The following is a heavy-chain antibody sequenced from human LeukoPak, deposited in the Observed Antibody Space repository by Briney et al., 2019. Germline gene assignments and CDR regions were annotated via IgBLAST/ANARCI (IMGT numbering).Heavy chain of an antibody. CDR1: GESINSNNYY. V-gene: IGHV4-39*07. CDR3: ARVALDCSSTSCMLGWFDP. D-gene: IGHD2-2*01. J-gene: IGHJ5*02. CDR2: LYYHGNT. Sequence: SETLSLTCTVSGESINSNNYYWGWIRQPPGKGLEWIGSLYYHGNTYYNPSLKSRVTISVDTSKNQFSLKLSSVTAADTAVYYCARVALDCSSTSCMLGWFDPWGQGTLVTVSS.